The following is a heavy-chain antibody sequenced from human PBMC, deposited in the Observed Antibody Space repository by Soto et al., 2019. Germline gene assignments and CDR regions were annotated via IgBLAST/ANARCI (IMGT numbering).Heavy chain of an antibody. J-gene: IGHJ4*02. CDR1: GGSLSSSSYY. V-gene: IGHV4-39*01. Sequence: SETLSLTCTVSGGSLSSSSYYWGWIRQSPGKGLEWIGSIYYSGSTYYNPSLKSRVTISVDTSKNQFSLKLSSVTAADTAVYYCAREDRAAAGICDYWGQGTLVTVSS. CDR2: IYYSGST. CDR3: AREDRAAAGICDY. D-gene: IGHD6-13*01.